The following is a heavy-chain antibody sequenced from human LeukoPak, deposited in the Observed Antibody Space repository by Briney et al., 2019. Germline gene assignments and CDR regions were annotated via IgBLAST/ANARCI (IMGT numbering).Heavy chain of an antibody. Sequence: SETLSLTCTVSGASINGYYWSWIRQPPGKGLEWIGNVHYSLNSNYSPSLESRVTISMDTSKRQFSLKLTSVTAADTAVYYCACYKIVERNFDFWGQGMLVTISS. CDR3: ACYKIVERNFDF. CDR2: VHYSLNS. V-gene: IGHV4-59*01. J-gene: IGHJ4*02. CDR1: GASINGYY. D-gene: IGHD5-24*01.